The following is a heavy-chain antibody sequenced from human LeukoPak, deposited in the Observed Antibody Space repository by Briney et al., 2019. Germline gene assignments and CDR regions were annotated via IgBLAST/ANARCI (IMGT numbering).Heavy chain of an antibody. Sequence: SETLSLTCTVSGGSISSSSYYWGWIRQPPGKGLEWIGSIYYSGSTYYNPSLKSRVTISVDTSKNQFSLKLSSVTAADTAVYYCARHGTTVFIWAFDIWGQGTMVTVSS. CDR3: ARHGTTVFIWAFDI. D-gene: IGHD4-17*01. V-gene: IGHV4-39*01. CDR2: IYYSGST. J-gene: IGHJ3*02. CDR1: GGSISSSSYY.